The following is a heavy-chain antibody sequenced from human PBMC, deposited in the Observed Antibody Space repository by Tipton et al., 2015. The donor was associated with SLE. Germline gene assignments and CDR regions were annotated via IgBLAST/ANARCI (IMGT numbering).Heavy chain of an antibody. Sequence: SLRLSCAASGFTFDDYAMHWVRQAPGKGLEWVSGISWNSGSIGYADSVKGRFTISRDNAKNSLYLQMNSLRAEDTALYYCAKDIPSGVVIIGFDIWGQGTMVTVSS. CDR2: ISWNSGSI. J-gene: IGHJ3*02. V-gene: IGHV3-9*01. CDR1: GFTFDDYA. D-gene: IGHD3-3*01. CDR3: AKDIPSGVVIIGFDI.